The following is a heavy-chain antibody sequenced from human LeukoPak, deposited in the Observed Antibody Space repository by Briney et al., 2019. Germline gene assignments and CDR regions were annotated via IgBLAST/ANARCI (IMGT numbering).Heavy chain of an antibody. D-gene: IGHD5-24*01. CDR2: ISGSGGST. J-gene: IGHJ3*02. V-gene: IGHV3-23*01. CDR1: GFTFSSYA. CDR3: AKTHNGDGYNYQNAFDI. Sequence: GGSLRLSCAASGFTFSSYAMRWVRQAPGKGLEWVSAISGSGGSTYYADSVKGRFTISRDNYKNTLYLQMNSLRAEDTAVYYCAKTHNGDGYNYQNAFDIWGQGTMVTVSS.